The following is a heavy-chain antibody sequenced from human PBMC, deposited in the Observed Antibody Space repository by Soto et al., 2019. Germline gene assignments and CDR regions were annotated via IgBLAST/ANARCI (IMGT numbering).Heavy chain of an antibody. J-gene: IGHJ4*02. V-gene: IGHV3-23*01. CDR3: AKGSYDILTGFDY. Sequence: LRLSCAASGFTFSSYAMSWVRQAPGKGLEWVSAISGSGGSTYYADSVKGRFTISRDNSKNTLYLQMNGLRAEDTAVYYCAKGSYDILTGFDYWGQGTLVTVSS. D-gene: IGHD3-9*01. CDR2: ISGSGGST. CDR1: GFTFSSYA.